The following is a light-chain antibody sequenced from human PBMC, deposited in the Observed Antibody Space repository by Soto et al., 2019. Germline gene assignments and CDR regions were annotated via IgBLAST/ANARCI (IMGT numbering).Light chain of an antibody. CDR3: TSYTSSTKYV. CDR2: EVS. V-gene: IGLV2-14*01. J-gene: IGLJ1*01. CDR1: SSDVGGYNF. Sequence: QSALTQPASVSGSPGQSITISCTGSSSDVGGYNFVSWYQRHPGKAPKLMIYEVSNRPSGVSNRFSGSKSGNTASLTISGLQDEDEADYYCTSYTSSTKYVFGTGTQLTVL.